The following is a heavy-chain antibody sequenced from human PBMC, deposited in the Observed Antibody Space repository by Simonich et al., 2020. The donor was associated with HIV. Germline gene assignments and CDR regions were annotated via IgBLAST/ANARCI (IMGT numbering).Heavy chain of an antibody. V-gene: IGHV3-30*07. Sequence: QVQLVESGGGVVQPGRSLRLSCAASGFTFSSNAMHWVRQAPGKGQEGVAVISYDGSNKYSADSGKGRFTISRDKSKTTLYLQMNSLRAEDTAVYYCASGGSISSVWADDYWGQGTLVTVSS. J-gene: IGHJ4*02. CDR2: ISYDGSNK. D-gene: IGHD3-16*01. CDR3: ASGGSISSVWADDY. CDR1: GFTFSSNA.